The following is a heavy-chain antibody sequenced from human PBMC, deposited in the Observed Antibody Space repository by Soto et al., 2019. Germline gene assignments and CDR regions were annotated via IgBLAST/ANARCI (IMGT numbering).Heavy chain of an antibody. CDR3: ATMTYDISGSGYYDY. CDR1: GGSINSGGSY. D-gene: IGHD3-22*01. Sequence: QVQLQESGPGLVKPSQTLSLTCTVSGGSINSGGSYWSWIRQHPGKGLEYIGHIYYSGSTYYNLSLTSRVIISVDTSKNQFSLKLSSVTAADTAVYYCATMTYDISGSGYYDYWGQGTLVTVSS. V-gene: IGHV4-31*03. CDR2: IYYSGST. J-gene: IGHJ4*02.